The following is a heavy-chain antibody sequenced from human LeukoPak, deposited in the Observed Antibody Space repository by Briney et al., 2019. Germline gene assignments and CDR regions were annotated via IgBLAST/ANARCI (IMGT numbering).Heavy chain of an antibody. CDR1: GGSIQSYY. CDR2: ISYSGST. J-gene: IGHJ4*02. CDR3: ARHGNRYDSSGTDVLWY. Sequence: SETLSLTCTVSGGSIQSYYWSWIRQPPGKGLEWIGYISYSGSTNYNPSLKSRVTISVDTSKNQFSLKLSSVTAADTAVYYCARHGNRYDSSGTDVLWYWGQGTLVTVSS. V-gene: IGHV4-59*08. D-gene: IGHD3-22*01.